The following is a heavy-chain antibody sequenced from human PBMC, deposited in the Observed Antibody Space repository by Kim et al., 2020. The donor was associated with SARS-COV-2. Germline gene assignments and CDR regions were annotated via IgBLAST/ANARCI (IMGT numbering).Heavy chain of an antibody. CDR3: AKDYIPLILYDIVVVGRDNGIDY. CDR1: GFTFSSYG. CDR2: ISYDGSNK. D-gene: IGHD2-2*01. Sequence: GGSLRLSCAASGFTFSSYGMHWVRQAPGKGLEWVAVISYDGSNKYYADSVKGRFTISRDNSKNTLYLQMNSLRAEDTAVYYCAKDYIPLILYDIVVVGRDNGIDYWGQGTLVTVSS. V-gene: IGHV3-30*18. J-gene: IGHJ4*02.